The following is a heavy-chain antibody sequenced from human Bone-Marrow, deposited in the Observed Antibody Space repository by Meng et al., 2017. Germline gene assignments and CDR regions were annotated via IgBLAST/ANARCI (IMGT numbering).Heavy chain of an antibody. J-gene: IGHJ4*02. V-gene: IGHV3-30*01. CDR3: ARVHFDY. Sequence: QVQLVESGGGVVQPGRSLRLALAASGFTFISYAMHWVRQAPGKGLEWVAVISYDGSNKYYADSVKGRFTISRDNSKNTLYLQMNSLRAEDTAVYYCARVHFDYWGQGTLVTVSS. CDR2: ISYDGSNK. CDR1: GFTFISYA.